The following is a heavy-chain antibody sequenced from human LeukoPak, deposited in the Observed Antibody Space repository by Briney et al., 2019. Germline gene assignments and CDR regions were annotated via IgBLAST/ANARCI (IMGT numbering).Heavy chain of an antibody. CDR3: AREGGPYRPLDY. CDR2: VNLQGST. J-gene: IGHJ4*02. V-gene: IGHV4-59*12. CDR1: GDSINNNY. Sequence: PSETLSLTCTVSGDSINNNYWSWIRQPPGKGLEWIGEVNLQGSTNYNPSLMGRVAISVDMSENHISLQLTSVTAADTAVYYCAREGGPYRPLDYSGQGTLVTVSS.